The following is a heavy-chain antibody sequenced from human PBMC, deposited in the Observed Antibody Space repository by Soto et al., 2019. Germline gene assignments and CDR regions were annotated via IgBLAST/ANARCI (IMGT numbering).Heavy chain of an antibody. CDR3: ARDWVVVVPAAMSGSYYYYYGMDV. V-gene: IGHV4-61*01. CDR2: IYYSGST. J-gene: IGHJ6*02. CDR1: GGSVSSGSYY. D-gene: IGHD2-2*01. Sequence: SETLSLTCTVSGGSVSSGSYYWSWIRQPPGKGLEWIGYIYYSGSTNYNPSLKSRVTISVDTSKNQFSLKLSSVTAADTAVYYCARDWVVVVPAAMSGSYYYYYGMDVWGQGTTVTVSS.